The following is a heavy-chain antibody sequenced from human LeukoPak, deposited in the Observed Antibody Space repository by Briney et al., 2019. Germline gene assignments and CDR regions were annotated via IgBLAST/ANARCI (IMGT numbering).Heavy chain of an antibody. Sequence: GGSLRLSCAASGFIFSDFYMSWVRQAAGKGLEYIAYISPSSHDIIYADSVKGRFTISRDNAKNSLYLQMNTLRAEDTPVYYCAKTARVPDYWGQGTQVTVSS. D-gene: IGHD6-6*01. J-gene: IGHJ4*02. CDR2: ISPSSHDI. CDR3: AKTARVPDY. CDR1: GFIFSDFY. V-gene: IGHV3-11*06.